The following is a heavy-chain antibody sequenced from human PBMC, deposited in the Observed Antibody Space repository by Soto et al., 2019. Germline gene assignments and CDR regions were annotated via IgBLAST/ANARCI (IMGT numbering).Heavy chain of an antibody. CDR1: GFTFSSCA. V-gene: IGHV3-23*01. J-gene: IGHJ4*02. Sequence: PGGSLRLSCAASGFTFSSCAMSWVRQAPGKGLEWVSAISGSGGSTYYADSVKGRFTISRDNSKNTLYLQMNSLRAEDTAVYYCAKDTRRYYYDSSGYYPLGFDYWGQGTLVTVSS. D-gene: IGHD3-22*01. CDR2: ISGSGGST. CDR3: AKDTRRYYYDSSGYYPLGFDY.